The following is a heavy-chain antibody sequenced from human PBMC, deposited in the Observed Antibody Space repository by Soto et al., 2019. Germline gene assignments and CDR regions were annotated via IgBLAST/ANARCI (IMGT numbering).Heavy chain of an antibody. D-gene: IGHD3-22*01. CDR3: TAQFYFDASGYPFDL. CDR2: MKSKSEGETT. J-gene: IGHJ4*02. Sequence: GGSLRLSCAASGFTFNNAWMGWVRQAPGQGLEWVGHMKSKSEGETTDYAAPVKGRFTISRDDSKNTVYLQMNSLTTEDTAVYYCTAQFYFDASGYPFDLWGQGTLVTVSS. V-gene: IGHV3-15*01. CDR1: GFTFNNAW.